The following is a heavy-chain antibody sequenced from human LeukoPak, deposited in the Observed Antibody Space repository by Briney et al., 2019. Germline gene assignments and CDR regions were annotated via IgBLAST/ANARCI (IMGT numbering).Heavy chain of an antibody. CDR1: GYTFTSYY. J-gene: IGHJ5*02. Sequence: ASVKVSCKASGYTFTSYYMHWVRQAPGQGLEWMGIINPSGGSTSYAQKFQGRVTMTRDTSTSTVYMELNSLRSEDTAVYYCARELVVVVAATRGWFDPWGQGTLVTVSS. CDR2: INPSGGST. CDR3: ARELVVVVAATRGWFDP. D-gene: IGHD2-15*01. V-gene: IGHV1-46*01.